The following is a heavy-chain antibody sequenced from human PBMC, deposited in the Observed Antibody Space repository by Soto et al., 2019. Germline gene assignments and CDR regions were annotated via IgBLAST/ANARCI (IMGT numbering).Heavy chain of an antibody. CDR3: ARGDWGDYNGIFYFDY. V-gene: IGHV3-30-3*01. CDR1: GFTFSSYA. D-gene: IGHD4-17*01. Sequence: QVQLVESGGGVVQPGRSLRLSCAASGFTFSSYAMHWVRQAPGKGLEWVAVISYDGSNKYYADSVKGRFTISRDNSKNTLYQQLNSLRAEDTAVYYCARGDWGDYNGIFYFDYWGQGTLVTVSS. CDR2: ISYDGSNK. J-gene: IGHJ4*02.